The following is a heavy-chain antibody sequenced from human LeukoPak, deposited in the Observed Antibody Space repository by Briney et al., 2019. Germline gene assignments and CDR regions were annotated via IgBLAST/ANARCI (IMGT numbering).Heavy chain of an antibody. CDR1: GGSISTFY. V-gene: IGHV4-59*01. CDR3: AREAYYDSSGYYPDAFDI. CDR2: IDYTAST. D-gene: IGHD3-22*01. Sequence: SETLSLTCTVSGGSISTFYWSWIRQPPGKGLEWIAYIDYTASTNYNPSLKSRVTISVDTSKNQFSLKLSSVTAADTAVYYCAREAYYDSSGYYPDAFDIWGQGTMVTVSS. J-gene: IGHJ3*02.